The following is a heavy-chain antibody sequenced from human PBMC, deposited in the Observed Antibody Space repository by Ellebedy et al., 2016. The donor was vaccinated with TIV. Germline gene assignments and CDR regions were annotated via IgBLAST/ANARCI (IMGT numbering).Heavy chain of an antibody. CDR1: GFTFSDYV. V-gene: IGHV3-23*01. Sequence: GESLKISCAASGFTFSDYVMAWVRQVPGKGLEWVSAVSERDGRTFYADSVKGRFSISRDNFKNTLFLQMNSLAAGDTAVYYCTKRADNWGFFDYWGHGTLVTVSS. CDR2: VSERDGRT. CDR3: TKRADNWGFFDY. J-gene: IGHJ4*01. D-gene: IGHD1-1*01.